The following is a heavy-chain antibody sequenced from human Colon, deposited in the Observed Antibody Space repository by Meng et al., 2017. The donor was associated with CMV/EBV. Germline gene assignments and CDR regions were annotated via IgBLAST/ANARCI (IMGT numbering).Heavy chain of an antibody. CDR1: GGSISSGDYY. D-gene: IGHD2-21*01. V-gene: IGHV4-30-4*08. J-gene: IGHJ4*02. CDR3: ARGAQVIQRIFDH. Sequence: SETLSLTCTVSGGSISSGDYYWSWIRQPPGKGLEWIGYIYYSGSTYYNPSLKSRVTISVDTSKNQFSLKLSSVTAADTAVYYCARGAQVIQRIFDHWGQGTPVTVSS. CDR2: IYYSGST.